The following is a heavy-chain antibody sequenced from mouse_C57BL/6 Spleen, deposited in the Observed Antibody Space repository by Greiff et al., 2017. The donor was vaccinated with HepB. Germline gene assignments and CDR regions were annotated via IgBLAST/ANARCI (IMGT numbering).Heavy chain of an antibody. CDR1: GFNIKDDY. Sequence: EVQLQQSGAELVRPGASVKLSCTASGFNIKDDYMHWVKQRPEQGLEWIGWIDPENGDTEYASKFQGKATITADTSSNTAYLQLSSLTSEDTAVYYCTEAGNSRLGYWGQGTTLTVSS. D-gene: IGHD2-1*01. CDR2: IDPENGDT. V-gene: IGHV14-4*01. J-gene: IGHJ2*01. CDR3: TEAGNSRLGY.